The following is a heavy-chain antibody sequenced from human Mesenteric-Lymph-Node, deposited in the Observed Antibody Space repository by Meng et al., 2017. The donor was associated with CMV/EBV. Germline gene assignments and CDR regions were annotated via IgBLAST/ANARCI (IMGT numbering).Heavy chain of an antibody. Sequence: ASGGTFSSSAFSWVRQAPGHGLEWMGGIVPLLGTVNYAQKFQGRITITTDESTSTGYMELSSLRSEDTAVYYCARAHDSISNPYFDFWGQGTLVTVSS. CDR1: GGTFSSSA. CDR2: IVPLLGTV. J-gene: IGHJ4*02. CDR3: ARAHDSISNPYFDF. V-gene: IGHV1-69*05. D-gene: IGHD3-3*02.